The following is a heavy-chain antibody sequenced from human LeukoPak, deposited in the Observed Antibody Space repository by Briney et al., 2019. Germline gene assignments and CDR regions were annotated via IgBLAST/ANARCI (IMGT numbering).Heavy chain of an antibody. V-gene: IGHV4-59*01. CDR2: IYYSGST. Sequence: PSETLSLTCTVSGGSISSYYWSWIRQPPGKGLEWIGYIYYSGSTNYNPSLKSRVTISVDTSKNQFSLKLSSVTAADTAVYYCARMARIAVAGTGANDAFDIWGQGTMVTVSS. CDR3: ARMARIAVAGTGANDAFDI. J-gene: IGHJ3*02. CDR1: GGSISSYY. D-gene: IGHD6-19*01.